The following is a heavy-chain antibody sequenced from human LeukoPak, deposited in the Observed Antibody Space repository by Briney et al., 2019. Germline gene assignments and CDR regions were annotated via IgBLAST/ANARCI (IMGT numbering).Heavy chain of an antibody. D-gene: IGHD2-21*02. CDR3: ARRGSNHGGDPL. CDR2: INHSRST. Sequence: PSETLSLTCAVHGGPFRGYYWTWLPQPPGKGLEWIGEINHSRSTSNNPSLRSRDTLAVDTSQNQFSLKLTSVTAADTAVYFCARRGSNHGGDPLWGQGTLVTVSS. V-gene: IGHV4-34*04. CDR1: GGPFRGYY. J-gene: IGHJ4*02.